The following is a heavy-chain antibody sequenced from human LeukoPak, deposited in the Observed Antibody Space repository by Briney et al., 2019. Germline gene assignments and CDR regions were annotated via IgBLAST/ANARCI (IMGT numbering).Heavy chain of an antibody. J-gene: IGHJ4*02. CDR1: GGSFSGYY. V-gene: IGHV4-34*01. CDR3: ARGTLYYDILTGYQPPFDY. Sequence: SXTLSLTCAVYGGSFSGYYWSWIRQPPGKGLEWIGEINHSGSTNYNPSLKSRVTISVDTSKNQFSLKLSSVTAADTAVYYCARGTLYYDILTGYQPPFDYWGQGTLVTVSS. CDR2: INHSGST. D-gene: IGHD3-9*01.